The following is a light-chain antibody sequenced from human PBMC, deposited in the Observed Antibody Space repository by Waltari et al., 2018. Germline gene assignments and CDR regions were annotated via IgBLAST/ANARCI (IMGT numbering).Light chain of an antibody. CDR3: QQYYSTPYT. CDR2: WAS. CDR1: QTVLYRSSNKNY. V-gene: IGKV4-1*01. J-gene: IGKJ3*01. Sequence: DIVMTQSPESLAVSLGERATLNCTSSQTVLYRSSNKNYLAWYQVRPGQPPKLLISWASTRQSGVPDRVSGSGSGTDFTLTISSLQAEDVAVYYCQQYYSTPYTFGPGTKVDIK.